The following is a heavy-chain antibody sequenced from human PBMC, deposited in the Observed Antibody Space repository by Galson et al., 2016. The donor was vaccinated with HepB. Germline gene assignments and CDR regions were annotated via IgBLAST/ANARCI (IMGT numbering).Heavy chain of an antibody. J-gene: IGHJ4*02. CDR1: GYSISSGYQ. D-gene: IGHD6-13*01. Sequence: ETLSLTCAVSGYSISSGYQWGWIRQPPGKGLEWIGSIYHSGSTYYNPSLKSRVTISVDTSKNQFSLKLSSVTAADTAVYYCARRSLWYDYWSQGTLVTVSS. CDR2: IYHSGST. V-gene: IGHV4-38-2*01. CDR3: ARRSLWYDY.